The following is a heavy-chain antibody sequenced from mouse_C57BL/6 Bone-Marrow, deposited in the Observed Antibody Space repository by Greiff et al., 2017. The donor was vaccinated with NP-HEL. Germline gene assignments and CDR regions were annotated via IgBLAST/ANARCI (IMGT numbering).Heavy chain of an antibody. CDR2: INPGSGGT. Sequence: VQLQQSGAELVRPGTSVKVSCKASGYAFTNYLIEWVKQRPGQGLEWIGVINPGSGGTNYNEQFKGKATLTADKSSSTAYMQLSGLTSEDSAVYFCARYGTYSDYWGQGTTLTVSS. J-gene: IGHJ2*01. D-gene: IGHD2-1*01. CDR1: GYAFTNYL. V-gene: IGHV1-54*01. CDR3: ARYGTYSDY.